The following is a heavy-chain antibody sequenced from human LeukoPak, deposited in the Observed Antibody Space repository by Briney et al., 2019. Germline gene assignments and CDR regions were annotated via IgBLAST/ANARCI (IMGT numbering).Heavy chain of an antibody. CDR2: IYSCGST. D-gene: IGHD5-18*01. V-gene: IGHV3-53*04. CDR3: ERRCLQLWDEFYFDY. J-gene: IGHJ4*02. Sequence: PGGSLRLSCAASGFTVSSNYMSWVRQAPGKGLGWVSVIYSCGSTYYADSVKGRFTISRHNSKNTLYLHMNSLRAEDTAVYYCERRCLQLWDEFYFDYWGQGTMVTVSS. CDR1: GFTVSSNY.